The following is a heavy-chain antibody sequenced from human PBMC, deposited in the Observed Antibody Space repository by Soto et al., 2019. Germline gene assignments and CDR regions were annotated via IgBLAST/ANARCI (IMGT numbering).Heavy chain of an antibody. CDR1: GFTFTRYS. J-gene: IGHJ4*02. Sequence: GSLILSCAAAGFTFTRYSMNWVRQAPGKGLEWVSSISSTTNYIYYGDSMKGRFTISRDNAKNSLYLEMNSLRAEDTAVYYCARESEDLTSNFDYWGQGTLVTVSS. CDR2: ISSTTNYI. CDR3: ARESEDLTSNFDY. V-gene: IGHV3-21*06.